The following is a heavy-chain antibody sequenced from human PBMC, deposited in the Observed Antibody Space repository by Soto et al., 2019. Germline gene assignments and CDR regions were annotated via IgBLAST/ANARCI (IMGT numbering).Heavy chain of an antibody. Sequence: VPLVESGGGLVKPGGSLRLSCAASGFTFSSYSMNWVRQAPGKGLEWVSSISSSSSYIYYADSVKGRFTISRDNAKNSLYLQMNSLRAEDTAVYYCARDFSRTAGWGAFDIWGQGTMVTVSS. CDR2: ISSSSSYI. CDR1: GFTFSSYS. V-gene: IGHV3-21*01. D-gene: IGHD6-13*01. J-gene: IGHJ3*02. CDR3: ARDFSRTAGWGAFDI.